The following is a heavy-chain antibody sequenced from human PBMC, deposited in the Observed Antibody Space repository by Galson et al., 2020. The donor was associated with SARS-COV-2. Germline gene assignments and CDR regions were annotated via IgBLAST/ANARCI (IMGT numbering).Heavy chain of an antibody. CDR1: GGSISSVAYY. Sequence: SATLSLTCTVSGGSISSVAYYWSWIRQHPGKGLVWIGYIHYSGSTYYNPSLKSRVTMSLDTSKNQFSLKLSSVTAADTAVFYCARAGRGGIVATLSYYYMDVWGKGTTVTVSS. V-gene: IGHV4-31*03. CDR3: ARAGRGGIVATLSYYYMDV. J-gene: IGHJ6*03. D-gene: IGHD5-12*01. CDR2: IHYSGST.